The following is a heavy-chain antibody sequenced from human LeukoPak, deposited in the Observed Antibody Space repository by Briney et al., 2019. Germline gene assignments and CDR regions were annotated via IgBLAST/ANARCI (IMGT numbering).Heavy chain of an antibody. CDR3: ARDRTTVAGRVGPGFDP. CDR2: IYHSGST. J-gene: IGHJ5*02. V-gene: IGHV4-4*02. Sequence: SETLSLTCAVSGGSISSSNWWSWVRQPPGKGLEWIGEIYHSGSTNYNPSLKSRVTISVDKSKNQFPLKLSSVTAADTGVYYCARDRTTVAGRVGPGFDPWGQGTLVTVSS. CDR1: GGSISSSNW. D-gene: IGHD6-19*01.